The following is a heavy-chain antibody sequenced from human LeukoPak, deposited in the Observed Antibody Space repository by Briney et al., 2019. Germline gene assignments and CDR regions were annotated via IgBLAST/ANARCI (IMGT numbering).Heavy chain of an antibody. CDR2: ISSSSSYT. Sequence: GGSLRLSCAASGFTFSDYYMSWIRQAPGKGLEWVSYISSSSSYTNYADSVKGRFTISRDSAKNSLYLQMNSLRAEDTAVYYCARDTGYYYDSSGYSDYWGQGTLVTVSS. D-gene: IGHD3-22*01. J-gene: IGHJ4*02. CDR3: ARDTGYYYDSSGYSDY. CDR1: GFTFSDYY. V-gene: IGHV3-11*06.